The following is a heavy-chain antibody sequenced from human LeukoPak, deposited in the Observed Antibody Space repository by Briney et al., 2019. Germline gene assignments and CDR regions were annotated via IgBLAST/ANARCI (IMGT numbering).Heavy chain of an antibody. D-gene: IGHD1-14*01. CDR3: DRDTRTVRN. J-gene: IGHJ4*02. CDR2: NSENSKDT. Sequence: GGALRLSCVASVFTFSASYMTWVPRPPGKGLEWPSYNSENSKDTNYAQSAKGRFTVQSHNAKHPLYLQMNSPGIDDASCDDSDRDTRTVRNWGQGTLVTVSS. CDR1: VFTFSASY. V-gene: IGHV3-11*06.